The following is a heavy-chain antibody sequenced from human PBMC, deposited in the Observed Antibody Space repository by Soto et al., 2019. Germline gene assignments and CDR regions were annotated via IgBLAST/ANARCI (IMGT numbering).Heavy chain of an antibody. CDR1: GVTFSSYA. V-gene: IGHV3-23*01. CDR2: ISGSGGST. J-gene: IGHJ4*02. CDR3: AKDADRSGYPFYFDY. D-gene: IGHD3-22*01. Sequence: EVQLLESGGTLVQPGGSLRLACAASGVTFSSYAMSWVRQAPGKGLEWVSSISGSGGSTNYADSVKGRFTISRDNSQHTLYLQMTSLRAEYTSVCYWAKDADRSGYPFYFDYWGQGTLVTVSS.